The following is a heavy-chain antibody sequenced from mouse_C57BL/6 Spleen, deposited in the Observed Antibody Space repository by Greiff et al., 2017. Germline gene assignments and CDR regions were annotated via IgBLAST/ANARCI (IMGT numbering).Heavy chain of an antibody. D-gene: IGHD2-2*01. CDR3: ARGYDVRYAMDY. CDR1: GFNIKDYY. Sequence: EVKLQESGAELVKPGASVKLSCTASGFNIKDYYMHWVKKRTEQGLEWIGRIDPEDGETKYATKFQGKATITADTSDNTAYLQLSSLTSEDTAVYYCARGYDVRYAMDYWGQGTSVTVSS. J-gene: IGHJ4*01. CDR2: IDPEDGET. V-gene: IGHV14-2*01.